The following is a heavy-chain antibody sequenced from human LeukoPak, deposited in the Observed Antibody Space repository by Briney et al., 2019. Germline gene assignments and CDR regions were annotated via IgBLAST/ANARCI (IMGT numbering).Heavy chain of an antibody. D-gene: IGHD1-14*01. CDR3: TTSPHDHGPRADY. J-gene: IGHJ4*02. CDR2: IYSGGST. Sequence: PGGSLRLSCAASVFPVFRKYMSWVRQAPGKGREWVSDIYSGGSTYYADSVKGRFTISRDNSKNTLYLQMNGLRAEGTAVYYCTTSPHDHGPRADYWGQGTLVTVSS. CDR1: VFPVFRKY. V-gene: IGHV3-66*02.